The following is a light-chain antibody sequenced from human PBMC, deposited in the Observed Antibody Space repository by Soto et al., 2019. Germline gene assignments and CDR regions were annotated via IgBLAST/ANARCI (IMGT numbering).Light chain of an antibody. Sequence: DIQMTQSPSTLSASVGDKVTITCRASQSISNSNVGWYQQKPGKAPKPLIQKASILESGVPSRFSGSESGTEFTLTISSLQPDDFATYYCQQYSRYPITFGQGTRLEIK. CDR1: QSISNS. V-gene: IGKV1-5*03. CDR2: KAS. CDR3: QQYSRYPIT. J-gene: IGKJ5*01.